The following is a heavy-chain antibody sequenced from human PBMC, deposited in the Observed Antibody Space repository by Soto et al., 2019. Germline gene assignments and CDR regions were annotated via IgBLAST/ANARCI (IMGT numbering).Heavy chain of an antibody. V-gene: IGHV5-51*01. CDR3: ARGLPGIAVALDAFDI. D-gene: IGHD6-19*01. J-gene: IGHJ3*02. CDR1: GDSLTSYW. Sequence: GEALKSSGKGSGDSLTSYWIGWVRQMPGKGLEWMGIIYPGGSDTRYSPSFQGQVTISADKSISTAYLQWSSLKASDTAMYYCARGLPGIAVALDAFDIWGNGTMVPVS. CDR2: IYPGGSDT.